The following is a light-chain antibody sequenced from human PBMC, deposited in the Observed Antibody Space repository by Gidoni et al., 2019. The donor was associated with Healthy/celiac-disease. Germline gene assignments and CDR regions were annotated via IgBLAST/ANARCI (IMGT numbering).Light chain of an antibody. V-gene: IGLV3-1*01. J-gene: IGLJ1*01. CDR1: KLGDKY. Sequence: SYELTQPPSVSVPPGQTASITCSGDKLGDKYACWYQPKPGQSPVLVIYQDSKRPSGFPERFSGSNSGNTATLTISGTQAMDEADYYCQAWDSSIYVFGTGTKVTVL. CDR2: QDS. CDR3: QAWDSSIYV.